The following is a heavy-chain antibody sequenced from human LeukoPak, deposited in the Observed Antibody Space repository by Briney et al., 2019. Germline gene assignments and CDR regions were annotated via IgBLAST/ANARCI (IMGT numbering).Heavy chain of an antibody. D-gene: IGHD2-2*01. CDR3: AKDLMLLVPIVVVPAATSPDAFDI. CDR2: ISGSGGST. CDR1: GFTFSSYA. Sequence: GGSLRLSCAASGFTFSSYAMSWVRQAPGKGLEWVSAISGSGGSTYYADSVKGRFTISRDNSKNTLYLQMNSLRAKDTAVYYCAKDLMLLVPIVVVPAATSPDAFDIWGQGTMVTVSS. V-gene: IGHV3-23*01. J-gene: IGHJ3*02.